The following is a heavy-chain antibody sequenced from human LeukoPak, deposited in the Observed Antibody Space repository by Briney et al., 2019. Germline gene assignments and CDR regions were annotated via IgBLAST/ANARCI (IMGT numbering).Heavy chain of an antibody. CDR1: GGSISSYY. D-gene: IGHD3-10*01. Sequence: SETLSLTCTVSGGSISSYYWSWNRQPPGKGLEWIGSIHYSGSNNYNPSLRSRVTISVDTSKKQFSLKLSSVTAADTAVYHCGSEMVRGVHYAFDICGEGAIVTVSS. CDR3: GSEMVRGVHYAFDI. V-gene: IGHV4-59*01. CDR2: IHYSGSN. J-gene: IGHJ3*02.